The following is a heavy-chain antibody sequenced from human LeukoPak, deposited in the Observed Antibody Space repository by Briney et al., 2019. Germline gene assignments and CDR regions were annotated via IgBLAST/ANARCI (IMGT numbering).Heavy chain of an antibody. CDR2: ISHGGTT. CDR1: GGSISSDY. J-gene: IGHJ4*02. V-gene: IGHV4-59*08. Sequence: SETLSLTCTVSGGSISSDYWSWIRQPPGKGLEWIGYISHGGTTSYNPSLQSRVTISVDTSKNQFSLKVTSVTAADTAVYYCARRVTSSGWYRDGSWGQGTLVTVSS. CDR3: ARRVTSSGWYRDGS. D-gene: IGHD6-19*01.